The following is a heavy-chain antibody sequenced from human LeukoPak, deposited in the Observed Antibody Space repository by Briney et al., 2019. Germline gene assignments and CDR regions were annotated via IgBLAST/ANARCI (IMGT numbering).Heavy chain of an antibody. V-gene: IGHV1-2*02. CDR2: INPNSGGT. Sequence: ASVKVSCKASGYLFTDHFIHWVRQAPGQRRGWMGWINPNSGGTNNAQKFQGRVTMTGDTSIRTPYMELRRLRSDDTAVYYCARSYGSGRREVFDIWGQGTRVTVSS. CDR3: ARSYGSGRREVFDI. CDR1: GYLFTDHF. J-gene: IGHJ3*02. D-gene: IGHD3-10*01.